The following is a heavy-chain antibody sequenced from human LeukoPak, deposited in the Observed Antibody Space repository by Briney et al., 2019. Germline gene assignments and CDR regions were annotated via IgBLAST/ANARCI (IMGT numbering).Heavy chain of an antibody. CDR1: GFTVSSNY. D-gene: IGHD4-17*01. V-gene: IGHV3-53*01. J-gene: IGHJ4*02. CDR2: LYGGGST. CDR3: ARGGAGDYYYFDY. Sequence: PGGSLRLSCEASGFTVSSNYMSWVRQAPGKGLEWVSILYGGGSTYYADSVKARFTISRDNSKNTLYLRMNSLRAEDTAVYCCARGGAGDYYYFDYWGQGTLVTVSS.